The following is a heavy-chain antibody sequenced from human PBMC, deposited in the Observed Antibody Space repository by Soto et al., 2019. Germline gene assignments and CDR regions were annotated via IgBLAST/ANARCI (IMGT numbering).Heavy chain of an antibody. V-gene: IGHV3-23*01. J-gene: IGHJ3*02. CDR2: IGSVGGDT. CDR1: GFTFWKFA. CDR3: AKDMVNANSVWDTFDI. D-gene: IGHD2-8*01. Sequence: PGGSLRLSCAASGFTFWKFAMTWVRQAPGKRLEWVSTIGSVGGDTYYADSVKGRFTISRDDSKNTLSLQMSSLRDEDTAIYFCAKDMVNANSVWDTFDIWGQGTMVTVSS.